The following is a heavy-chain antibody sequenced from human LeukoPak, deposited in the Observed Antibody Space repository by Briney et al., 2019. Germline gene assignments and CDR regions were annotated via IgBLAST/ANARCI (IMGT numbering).Heavy chain of an antibody. D-gene: IGHD3-10*01. CDR1: GGTFSSYA. J-gene: IGHJ6*03. CDR3: ARRDYYGSGSHPYYYHNYMDV. V-gene: IGHV1-8*02. CDR2: MNPNSGNT. Sequence: ASVKVSCKASGGTFSSYAINWVRQATGQGLEWMGWMNPNSGNTGYAQKFQGRVTMTRNTSISTAYMELSSLRSEDTAVYYCARRDYYGSGSHPYYYHNYMDVWGKGTTLTISS.